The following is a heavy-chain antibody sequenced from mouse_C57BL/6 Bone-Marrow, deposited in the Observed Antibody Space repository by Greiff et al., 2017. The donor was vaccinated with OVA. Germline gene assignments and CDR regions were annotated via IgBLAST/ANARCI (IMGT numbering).Heavy chain of an antibody. CDR1: GFNIKDDY. J-gene: IGHJ3*01. CDR3: TPEWGAY. CDR2: IDTENGDT. Sequence: VQLQQSGAELVRPGASVKLSCTASGFNIKDDYMHWVKQRPEQGLEWIGWIDTENGDTEYASKLQGKATITADTSSNTAYLQISSLTSDDAAFYYCTPEWGAYWGQGTLVTVSA. V-gene: IGHV14-4*01.